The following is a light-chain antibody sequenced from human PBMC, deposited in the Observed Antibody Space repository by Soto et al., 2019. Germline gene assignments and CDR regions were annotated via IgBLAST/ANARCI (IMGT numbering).Light chain of an antibody. Sequence: QSALTQPASVSGSPGQSITISCTGTSSDVGTDNHVPWYQQHPGKAPKLMMYESSKRPSGVSNRFSGSKSGNTASLTISGLQAEDEADYYCCSYDGSSTVVFGGGTKLTVL. J-gene: IGLJ2*01. V-gene: IGLV2-23*01. CDR2: ESS. CDR1: SSDVGTDNH. CDR3: CSYDGSSTVV.